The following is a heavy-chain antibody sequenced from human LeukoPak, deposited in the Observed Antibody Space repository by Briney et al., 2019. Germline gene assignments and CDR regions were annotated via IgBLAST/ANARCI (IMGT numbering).Heavy chain of an antibody. D-gene: IGHD3-3*02. CDR1: GGSISSYY. V-gene: IGHV4-59*08. CDR2: IYYSGST. Sequence: SETLSLTCTVSGGSISSYYWSWIRQPPGKGLEWIGYIYYSGSTNYNPSLKSRVTISVDTSKNQFSLKLSSVTAADTAVYYCAGLTWIHFWFPMDVWGQGTTVTVSS. CDR3: AGLTWIHFWFPMDV. J-gene: IGHJ6*02.